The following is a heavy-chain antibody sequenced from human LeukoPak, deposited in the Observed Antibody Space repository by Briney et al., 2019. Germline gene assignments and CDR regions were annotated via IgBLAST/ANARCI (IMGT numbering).Heavy chain of an antibody. V-gene: IGHV3-74*01. D-gene: IGHD2-21*02. CDR2: INTDGSST. J-gene: IGHJ4*02. CDR3: ARDNLVETDY. CDR1: GFSFSSYW. Sequence: PGGSLRLSCAASGFSFSSYWMHWVRQAPGKGLLWVSRINTDGSSTSYADSVKGRFTISRDNAKNTLYLQMNSLRAEDTAVYYCARDNLVETDYWGQGTLVTVSS.